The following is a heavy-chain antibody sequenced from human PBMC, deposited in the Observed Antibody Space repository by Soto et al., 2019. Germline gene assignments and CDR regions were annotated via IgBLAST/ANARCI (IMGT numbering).Heavy chain of an antibody. CDR1: GRIFSSFP. V-gene: IGHV1-69*06. J-gene: IGHJ1*01. D-gene: IGHD5-18*01. CDR2: VISASGSV. CDR3: ANVASRDSYNYVLDQ. Sequence: QVQVVQSGAEVKKPGSSVKISCKASGRIFSSFPTSWVRQVPGQGLEWMGGVISASGSVTYAPQFQGRVTITAFTSSGIGYLKLTSITSADTAIYDCANVASRDSYNYVLDQWGPGTMVTVSS.